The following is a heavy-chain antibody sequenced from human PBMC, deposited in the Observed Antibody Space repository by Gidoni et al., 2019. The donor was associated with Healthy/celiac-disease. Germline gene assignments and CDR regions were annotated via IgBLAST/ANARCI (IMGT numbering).Heavy chain of an antibody. V-gene: IGHV1-69*06. CDR3: ARGGTAYVEWLLLDYFDY. J-gene: IGHJ4*02. Sequence: QVQLVQSGAEVKKPGSSVKVSCKASGGTFSSYAISWVRQAPGQGLEWMGGIIPIFGTANYAQKFQGRVTITADKSTSTAYMELSSLRSEDTAVYYCARGGTAYVEWLLLDYFDYWGQGTLVTVSS. CDR2: IIPIFGTA. CDR1: GGTFSSYA. D-gene: IGHD3-3*01.